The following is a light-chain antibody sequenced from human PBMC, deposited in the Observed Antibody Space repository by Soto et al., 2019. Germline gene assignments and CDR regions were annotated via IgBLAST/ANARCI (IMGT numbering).Light chain of an antibody. CDR3: QQYNNWPPLT. Sequence: EIVMTQPPATLSVSPGERATLSCRARQSVSSNLAWYQQKPGQAPRLLIYGSSTRAPGIPARFSGSGSGTEVTLTISSLQSEDFAVYYCQQYNNWPPLTFGGGTKVEIK. J-gene: IGKJ4*01. V-gene: IGKV3-15*01. CDR1: QSVSSN. CDR2: GSS.